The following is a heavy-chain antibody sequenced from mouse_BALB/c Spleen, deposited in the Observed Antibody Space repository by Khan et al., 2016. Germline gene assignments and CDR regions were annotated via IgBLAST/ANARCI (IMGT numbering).Heavy chain of an antibody. D-gene: IGHD2-13*01. V-gene: IGHV7-3*02. CDR1: EFTFTDYY. Sequence: EVELVESGGGLVQPGGSLRLSCATSEFTFTDYYISWVRQPPGKALEWLGFIRNKANGYTTEYSASVKGQFTISRDNSQNILYLQMNTLRAEVSATYYCARDMVTGVYWYFDVWGAGTTVTVSS. J-gene: IGHJ1*01. CDR2: IRNKANGYTT. CDR3: ARDMVTGVYWYFDV.